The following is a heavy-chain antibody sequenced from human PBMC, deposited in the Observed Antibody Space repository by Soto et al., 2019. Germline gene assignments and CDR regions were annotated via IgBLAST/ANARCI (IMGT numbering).Heavy chain of an antibody. V-gene: IGHV4-30-2*01. CDR3: AGMPYTSGLRFDS. Sequence: PSETLSLTCNMSGDSYSISTYSWSWIRQPPGKALQWIGFIYQSGVTSYNPSLASRVSISLDRSNNQCSLKLKSVTAADTAVYFCAGMPYTSGLRFDSWGHGTLVTVSS. CDR1: GDSYSISTYS. CDR2: IYQSGVT. D-gene: IGHD6-19*01. J-gene: IGHJ5*01.